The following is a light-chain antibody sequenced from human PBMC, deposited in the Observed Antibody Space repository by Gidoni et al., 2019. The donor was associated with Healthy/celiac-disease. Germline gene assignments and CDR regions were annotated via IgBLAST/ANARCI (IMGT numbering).Light chain of an antibody. CDR3: QQYDNPTGVT. V-gene: IGKV1-33*01. CDR1: QDISNY. J-gene: IGKJ3*01. CDR2: DAS. Sequence: DIQMTQSPSSLSASVGDRVTITCQASQDISNYLNWYQQKPGKAPKLLIYDASNLETGVPSRFSGSGSGTDFTFTISSLQPEDIATYYCQQYDNPTGVTFGPGTKVDIK.